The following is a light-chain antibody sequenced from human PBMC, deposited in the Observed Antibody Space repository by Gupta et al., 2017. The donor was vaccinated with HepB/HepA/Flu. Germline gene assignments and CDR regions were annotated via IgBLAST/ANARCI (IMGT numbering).Light chain of an antibody. CDR2: DVS. V-gene: IGLV2-14*03. Sequence: PASVSGSPGQSITISCTGTSSDIGGHNYVSWYQQHPGQGPKLMIYDVSYRPSGVSNRFSGSKSGNTASLTISGLQAEDEADYYCSSYMGPFGVFGGGTKLTVL. CDR3: SSYMGPFGV. CDR1: SSDIGGHNY. J-gene: IGLJ2*01.